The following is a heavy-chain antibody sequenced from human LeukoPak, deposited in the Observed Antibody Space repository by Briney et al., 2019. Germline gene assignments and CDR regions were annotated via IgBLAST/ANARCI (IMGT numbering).Heavy chain of an antibody. J-gene: IGHJ4*02. CDR2: ISGDGGST. CDR3: AKDVSSSSWYEVLDY. Sequence: GGSLRLSCAASGFTFDDYAMHWARQAPGKGLEWVTLISGDGGSTYYADSVKGRFTISRDNSKNSLYLQMNSLRTEDTALYYCAKDVSSSSWYEVLDYWGQGTLVTVSS. CDR1: GFTFDDYA. V-gene: IGHV3-43*02. D-gene: IGHD6-13*01.